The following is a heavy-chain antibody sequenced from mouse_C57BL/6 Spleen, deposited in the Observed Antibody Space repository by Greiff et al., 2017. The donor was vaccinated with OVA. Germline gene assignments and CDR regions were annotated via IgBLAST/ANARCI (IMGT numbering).Heavy chain of an antibody. D-gene: IGHD2-5*01. J-gene: IGHJ4*01. CDR2: LYPRSGNS. CDR3: ARGWYSNYDCAMDY. Sequence: VTLMESGAELARPGASVTLSCKASGYTFTSYGISWVKQSTGQGLEWIGELYPRSGNSYYNEKFKGKATLTEDNSSSTAYMELRSLTSEDSAVYFCARGWYSNYDCAMDYWGQGTSVTVSS. CDR1: GYTFTSYG. V-gene: IGHV1-81*01.